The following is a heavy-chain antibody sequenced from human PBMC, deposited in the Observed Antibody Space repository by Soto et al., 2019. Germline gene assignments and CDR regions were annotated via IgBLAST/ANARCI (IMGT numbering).Heavy chain of an antibody. D-gene: IGHD3-10*01. V-gene: IGHV4-59*01. CDR1: CGAIISYY. CDR2: IYYSGST. J-gene: IGHJ5*02. CDR3: ARDREMAKIRGAYNWFDP. Sequence: SETLSLTCTVSCGAIISYYWSWVRQPPGKGLEWIGYIYYSGSTNYNPSLKSRVTISVDTSKNQFSLKLSSVTAADTAVYYCARDREMAKIRGAYNWFDPWGQGTLVTVSS.